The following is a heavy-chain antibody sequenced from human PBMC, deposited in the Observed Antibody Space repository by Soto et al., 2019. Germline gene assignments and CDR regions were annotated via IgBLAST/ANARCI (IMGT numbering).Heavy chain of an antibody. Sequence: TSETLSLTCAVSGYSISSGYYWGWIRLTPGKGLEWIASIYHSGSTYYNPSLKSRVTISVDTSKNQFSLKLTSVTAADTAVYYCARGAATVTPGWFDPWGQGIMVTVSS. D-gene: IGHD4-17*01. CDR1: GYSISSGYY. J-gene: IGHJ5*02. CDR2: IYHSGST. CDR3: ARGAATVTPGWFDP. V-gene: IGHV4-38-2*01.